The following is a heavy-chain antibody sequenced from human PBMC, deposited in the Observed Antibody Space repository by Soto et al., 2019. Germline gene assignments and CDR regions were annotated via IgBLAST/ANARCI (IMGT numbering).Heavy chain of an antibody. CDR1: GYSISSGYY. Sequence: SETLSLTCAVSGYSISSGYYWGWIRQPPGKGLEWIGSIYHSGSTYYNPSLKSRVTISVDTSKNQFSLKLSSVTAADTAVYYCARLDSSGPNWGYFDYWAREPWSPSPQ. CDR2: IYHSGST. J-gene: IGHJ4*02. D-gene: IGHD3-22*01. CDR3: ARLDSSGPNWGYFDY. V-gene: IGHV4-38-2*01.